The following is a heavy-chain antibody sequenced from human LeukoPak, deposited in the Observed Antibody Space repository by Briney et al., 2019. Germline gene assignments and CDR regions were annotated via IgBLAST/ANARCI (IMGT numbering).Heavy chain of an antibody. Sequence: KTSETLSLTCTVSGYSISSGYYWGWIRQPPGEGLEWIGSIYHSGSTYYNPSLKSRVTISVDTSKKQFSLKLSSVTAADTAAYYCATGYGSGTLRDRYYYMDVWGKGTTVTVSS. V-gene: IGHV4-38-2*02. CDR2: IYHSGST. CDR1: GYSISSGYY. CDR3: ATGYGSGTLRDRYYYMDV. D-gene: IGHD3-10*01. J-gene: IGHJ6*03.